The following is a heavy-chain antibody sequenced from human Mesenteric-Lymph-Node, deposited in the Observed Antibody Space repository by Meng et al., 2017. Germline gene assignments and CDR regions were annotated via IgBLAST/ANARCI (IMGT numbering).Heavy chain of an antibody. D-gene: IGHD5-18*01. CDR1: WYTFTDYY. Sequence: QVQLVQSVAQVKKPWAPVQVSCMPFWYTFTDYYMQWVRQAPGQGLEWMGRLNPNRGDTNYAQKFQGRVTMTRDTSISTAYMELSRLTSDDTAVYYCARGIVDGYGGDSWFDPWGQGTLVTVSS. V-gene: IGHV1-2*06. CDR2: LNPNRGDT. J-gene: IGHJ5*02. CDR3: ARGIVDGYGGDSWFDP.